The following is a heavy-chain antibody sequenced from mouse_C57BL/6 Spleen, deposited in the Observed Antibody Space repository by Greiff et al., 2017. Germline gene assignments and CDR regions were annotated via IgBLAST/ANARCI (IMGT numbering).Heavy chain of an antibody. J-gene: IGHJ2*01. CDR3: ARERGTTASFDY. Sequence: EVKLQESEGGLVSPGSSMKLSCTASGFSFSDYYMAWVRQVPEKGLEWVANINYDGSSTYYLDSLKSRFIISRDNAKNILYLQMSSLKSEDTATYYCARERGTTASFDYWGQGTTLTVSS. V-gene: IGHV5-16*01. CDR1: GFSFSDYY. CDR2: INYDGSST. D-gene: IGHD1-2*01.